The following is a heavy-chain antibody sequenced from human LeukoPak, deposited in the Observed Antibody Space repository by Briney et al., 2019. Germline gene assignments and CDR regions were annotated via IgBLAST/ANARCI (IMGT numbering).Heavy chain of an antibody. CDR3: ARAQYCSGGSCYFNY. CDR2: IYYSGST. J-gene: IGHJ4*02. V-gene: IGHV4-59*01. CDR1: GGSISSYY. D-gene: IGHD2-15*01. Sequence: PSETLSLTCTVSGGSISSYYWSWIRQPPGKGLEWTGYIYYSGSTNYNPSLKSRVTISVDTSKNQFSLKLSSVTAADTAVYYCARAQYCSGGSCYFNYWGQGTLVTVSS.